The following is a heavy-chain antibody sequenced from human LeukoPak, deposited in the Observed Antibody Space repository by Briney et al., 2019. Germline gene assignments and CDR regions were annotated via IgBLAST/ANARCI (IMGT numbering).Heavy chain of an antibody. Sequence: MTSETLSLTCDVSGDFIRSSEWWSWVRQPPGKGLEWIGQFFLSGGPNYRPSLRSRATISVDRSKSQFSLKMASVTAADTAIYYCVRNGRYCLDYWGQGTLVTVSS. J-gene: IGHJ4*02. CDR3: VRNGRYCLDY. CDR1: GDFIRSSEW. CDR2: FFLSGGP. V-gene: IGHV4/OR15-8*01. D-gene: IGHD1-14*01.